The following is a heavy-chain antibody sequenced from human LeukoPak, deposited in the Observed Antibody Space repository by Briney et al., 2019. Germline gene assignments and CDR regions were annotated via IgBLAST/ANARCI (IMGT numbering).Heavy chain of an antibody. CDR1: GDSISSGDYY. CDR3: ARGGYSGYDFYFDY. Sequence: SQTLSLTCTVSGDSISSGDYYWSWTRQPPGKGLERIGYIYYSGSTYYNPSLKSRVTISVDTSKNQFSLKLSSVTAADTAVYYCARGGYSGYDFYFDYWGQGTLVTVSS. V-gene: IGHV4-30-4*01. J-gene: IGHJ4*02. D-gene: IGHD5-12*01. CDR2: IYYSGST.